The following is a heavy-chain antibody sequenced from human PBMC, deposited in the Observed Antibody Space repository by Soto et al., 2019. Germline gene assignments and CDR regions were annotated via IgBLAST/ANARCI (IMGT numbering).Heavy chain of an antibody. CDR2: FDPEDGET. V-gene: IGHV1-24*01. CDR1: GYTLTDLS. J-gene: IGHJ6*03. CDR3: ARCDVGDDSYYYYYYMDV. Sequence: GASVKVSCKVSGYTLTDLSMQWVRQAPGKGLEWMGGFDPEDGETIYAQKFQGRVTMTEDTATDTAYMELSSLRSEDTAVYYCARCDVGDDSYYYYYYMDVWGKGTTVTVSS. D-gene: IGHD3-3*01.